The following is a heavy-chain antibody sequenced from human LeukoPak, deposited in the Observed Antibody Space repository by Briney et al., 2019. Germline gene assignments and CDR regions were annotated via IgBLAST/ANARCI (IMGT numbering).Heavy chain of an antibody. D-gene: IGHD6-25*01. Sequence: GGSLRLSCAASGFILSDYYMSWMRQAPGKGLEWVSYISSGRGINKGCADSLKGRCTISRDNAENSVYLQMNSLAVEDTAVYYCARGSAASLRHFDYWGQGILVTVSS. CDR1: GFILSDYY. CDR3: ARGSAASLRHFDY. V-gene: IGHV3-11*01. CDR2: ISSGRGINK. J-gene: IGHJ4*02.